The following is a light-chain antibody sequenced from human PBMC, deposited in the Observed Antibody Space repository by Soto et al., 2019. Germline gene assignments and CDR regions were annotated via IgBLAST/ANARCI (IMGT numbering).Light chain of an antibody. Sequence: DIQITQSPSSLSASVGDRVTITCRASQNIINYLNWYQQKPGKAPKPLIYAASSLQSGVPSRFSGSGSGTDFTLTIRSLQPEDFATYYCQQSYNTPRTFGPGTKVDIK. CDR2: AAS. J-gene: IGKJ3*01. V-gene: IGKV1-39*01. CDR1: QNIINY. CDR3: QQSYNTPRT.